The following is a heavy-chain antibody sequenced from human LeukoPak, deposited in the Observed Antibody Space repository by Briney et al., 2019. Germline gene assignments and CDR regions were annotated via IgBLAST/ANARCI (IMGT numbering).Heavy chain of an antibody. CDR2: INHSGST. CDR3: ARGGGRRWFGELLLLDY. D-gene: IGHD3-10*01. V-gene: IGHV4-34*01. J-gene: IGHJ4*02. Sequence: PSETLSLTCAVYGGSFSGYYWSWIRQPPGKGLEWIGEINHSGSTNYNPSLKSRVTISVDTSKNQFSLKLGSVTAADTAVYYCARGGGRRWFGELLLLDYWGQGTLVTVSS. CDR1: GGSFSGYY.